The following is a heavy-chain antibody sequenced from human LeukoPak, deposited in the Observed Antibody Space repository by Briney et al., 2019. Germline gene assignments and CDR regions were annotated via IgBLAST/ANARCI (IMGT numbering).Heavy chain of an antibody. CDR1: GLDFGSHG. V-gene: IGHV3-33*06. J-gene: IGHJ6*03. CDR2: VWADGRTK. Sequence: GGSLGLSCAVSGLDFGSHGFHWVRQAPGKGLEWVAAVWADGRTKDVAGSVKGRFTASRNNFENTVFLQMNDLRVEDTAMYYCAKDPARSMDVWGKGTTVIVSS. CDR3: AKDPARSMDV.